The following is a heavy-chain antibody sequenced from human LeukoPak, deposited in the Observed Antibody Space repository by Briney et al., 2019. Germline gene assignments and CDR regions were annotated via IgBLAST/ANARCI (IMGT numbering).Heavy chain of an antibody. CDR1: GFALTSHG. V-gene: IGHV3-30*09. CDR2: ISSDGATK. CDR3: ARDLPFWETDLYDTA. D-gene: IGHD3-16*01. Sequence: GGSLRLSCGGCGFALTSHGVNWVRQAPGKGVEWVAVISSDGATKYYADSVQGRFAISRDASRNTLYLQMNSLRTEDTAVYYCARDLPFWETDLYDTAWGQGTLVTVSS. J-gene: IGHJ4*02.